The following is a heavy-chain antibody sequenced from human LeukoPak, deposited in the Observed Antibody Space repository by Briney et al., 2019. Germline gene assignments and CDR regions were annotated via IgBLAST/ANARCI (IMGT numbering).Heavy chain of an antibody. CDR3: VGGSGWFGGAFDI. CDR2: ISGSGGST. D-gene: IGHD6-19*01. CDR1: GFTFSSYA. V-gene: IGHV3-23*01. Sequence: PGGSLRLSCAASGFTFSSYAMSWVRQAPGKGLEWVSAISGSGGSTYYADSVKGRFTISRDNSKNTLYLQMNSLRAEDTAVYYCVGGSGWFGGAFDIWGQGTMVTVSS. J-gene: IGHJ3*02.